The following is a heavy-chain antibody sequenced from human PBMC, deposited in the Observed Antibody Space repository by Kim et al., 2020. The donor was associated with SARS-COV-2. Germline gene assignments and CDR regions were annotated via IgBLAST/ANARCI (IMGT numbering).Heavy chain of an antibody. CDR1: GGSISSSSYY. J-gene: IGHJ4*02. CDR2: IYYSGST. D-gene: IGHD2-15*01. Sequence: SETLSLTCTVSGGSISSSSYYWGWIRQPPGKGLEWIGSIYYSGSTYYNPSLKSRVTISVDTSKNQFSLKLSSVTAADTAVYYCARDLWRYCSGGSCYSFDYWGQGHLVTVSS. CDR3: ARDLWRYCSGGSCYSFDY. V-gene: IGHV4-39*07.